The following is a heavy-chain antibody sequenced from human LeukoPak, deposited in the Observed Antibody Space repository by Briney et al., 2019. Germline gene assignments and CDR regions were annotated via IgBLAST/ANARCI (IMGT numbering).Heavy chain of an antibody. D-gene: IGHD5-24*01. CDR2: IIPIFGTA. V-gene: IGHV1-69*05. J-gene: IGHJ6*03. Sequence: GAPVKVSCKASGGTFSSYAISWVRQAPGQGLEWMGGIIPIFGTANYAQKFQGRVTITTDESTSTAYMELSSLRSEDTAVYYCARGVEMATIAFYYYYMDVWGKGTTVTVSS. CDR1: GGTFSSYA. CDR3: ARGVEMATIAFYYYYMDV.